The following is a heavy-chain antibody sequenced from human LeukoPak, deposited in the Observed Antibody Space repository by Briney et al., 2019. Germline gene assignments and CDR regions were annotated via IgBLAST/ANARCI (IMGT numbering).Heavy chain of an antibody. CDR2: IYPTGST. CDR1: GGSISSYY. J-gene: IGHJ4*02. D-gene: IGHD6-19*01. CDR3: ARAAEYSSGWYLFDY. V-gene: IGHV4-4*07. Sequence: SETLSLTCTVSGGSISSYYWTWIRQPAGKGLEWIWRIYPTGSTNYNPSLKSRVTMSVDTSKNQFSLKLSSVTAADTAMYYCARAAEYSSGWYLFDYWGQGTLVTVSA.